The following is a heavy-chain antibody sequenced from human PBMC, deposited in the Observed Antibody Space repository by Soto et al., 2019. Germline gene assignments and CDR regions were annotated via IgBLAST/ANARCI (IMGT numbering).Heavy chain of an antibody. D-gene: IGHD2-21*02. CDR3: ARQVVTAIDYYYYRMDV. CDR2: IYPGDSDT. J-gene: IGHJ6*02. V-gene: IGHV5-51*01. CDR1: GYSFTSYW. Sequence: GESLKISCKGSGYSFTSYWIGWVRQMPGKGLEWMGIIYPGDSDTRYSPSFQGQVTISADKSISTAYLQWSSLKASDTAMYYCARQVVTAIDYYYYRMDVWGQGTTVTVSS.